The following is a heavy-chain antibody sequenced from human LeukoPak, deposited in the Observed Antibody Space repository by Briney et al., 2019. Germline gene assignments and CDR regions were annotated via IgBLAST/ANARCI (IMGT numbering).Heavy chain of an antibody. D-gene: IGHD3-10*01. V-gene: IGHV4-59*01. J-gene: IGHJ5*02. CDR2: IYYSGST. CDR1: GGSISSYY. Sequence: WETLSLTCTVSGGSISSYYWSWIRQPPGKGLEWIGYIYYSGSTNYNPSLKSRVTISVDTSKNQFSLKLSSVTAADTAVYYCARVDTYYYGSGSYSAWFDPWGQGTLVTVSS. CDR3: ARVDTYYYGSGSYSAWFDP.